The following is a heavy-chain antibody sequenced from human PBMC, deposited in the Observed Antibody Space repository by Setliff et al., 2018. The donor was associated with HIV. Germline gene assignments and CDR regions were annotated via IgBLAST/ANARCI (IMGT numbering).Heavy chain of an antibody. D-gene: IGHD6-6*01. Sequence: VASVKVSCKASGGTFSSYAISWVRQAPGQGLEWMGGIIPILGIANYAQKFQGRVTITADKSTSTAYMELSSLRSEDTAVYYCARCIAARPYYYYGMDVWGQGTTVTVSS. CDR1: GGTFSSYA. V-gene: IGHV1-69*10. J-gene: IGHJ6*02. CDR3: ARCIAARPYYYYGMDV. CDR2: IIPILGIA.